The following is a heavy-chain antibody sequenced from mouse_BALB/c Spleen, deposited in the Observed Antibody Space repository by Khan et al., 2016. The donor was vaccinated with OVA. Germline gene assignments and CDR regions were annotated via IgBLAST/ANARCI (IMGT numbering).Heavy chain of an antibody. CDR1: GFSLTNYG. V-gene: IGHV2-6-1*01. Sequence: QVQLKQSGPGLVAPSQSLSITCTISGFSLTNYGVHWVRLPPGKGLEWLVVIWSDGSTTYNSALKSRLSISKDNSKSQVFVKMNSLQTDDTAMYYCARQPYYHYYVMDYWGQGTSVTVSS. CDR2: IWSDGST. CDR3: ARQPYYHYYVMDY. D-gene: IGHD2-10*01. J-gene: IGHJ4*01.